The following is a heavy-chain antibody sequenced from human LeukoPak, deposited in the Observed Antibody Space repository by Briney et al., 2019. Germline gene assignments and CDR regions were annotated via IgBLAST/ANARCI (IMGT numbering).Heavy chain of an antibody. CDR2: INPSGGST. Sequence: ASVKVSCKASGYTFTSYYMHWVRQAPGQGLEWMGIINPSGGSTNYAQKFQGRVTMTRDTSTSTVYMELSSLRSDDTAAYYCATGELLPDYWGQGTLVTVSS. CDR3: ATGELLPDY. CDR1: GYTFTSYY. J-gene: IGHJ4*02. D-gene: IGHD1-7*01. V-gene: IGHV1-46*01.